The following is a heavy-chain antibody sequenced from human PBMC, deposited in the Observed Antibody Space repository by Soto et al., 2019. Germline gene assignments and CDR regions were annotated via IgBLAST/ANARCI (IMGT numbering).Heavy chain of an antibody. Sequence: ASVTVSCKVSGYTLTELSMHWVRQAPGKGLEWMGGFDPEDGETIYAQKFQGRVTMTEDTSTDTAYMELSSLRSEDTAVYYCATDLLKVAAAGTVFDYFDYWGQGTLVTVSS. D-gene: IGHD6-13*01. CDR3: ATDLLKVAAAGTVFDYFDY. CDR1: GYTLTELS. J-gene: IGHJ4*02. V-gene: IGHV1-24*01. CDR2: FDPEDGET.